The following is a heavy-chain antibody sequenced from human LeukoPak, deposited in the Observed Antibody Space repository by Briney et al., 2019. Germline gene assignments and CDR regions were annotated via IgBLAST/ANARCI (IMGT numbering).Heavy chain of an antibody. D-gene: IGHD1-7*01. Sequence: GGSLRLSCAASGFTFSSYSMRWVRQAPGKGLEGVSVIDRTSSSIHYADSVKGRFTISRDNAQNSLYLQMNSLRAEVGTMDHCRLGTGTGTFLLDDWCWGTLVTVSS. V-gene: IGHV3-48*01. J-gene: IGHJ4*02. CDR2: IDRTSSSI. CDR3: RLGTGTGTFLLDD. CDR1: GFTFSSYS.